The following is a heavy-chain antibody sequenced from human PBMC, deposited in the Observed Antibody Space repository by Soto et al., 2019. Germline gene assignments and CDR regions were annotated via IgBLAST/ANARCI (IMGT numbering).Heavy chain of an antibody. V-gene: IGHV4-59*08. CDR2: IYYSGSA. CDR3: ARLPVDAFDI. J-gene: IGHJ3*02. CDR1: GGSSRRDY. D-gene: IGHD4-4*01. Sequence: PSGTLSLTCTVSGGSSRRDYWRWIRQPPGKGLEWIGYIYYSGSANYNPSLKSRVTISVDTSKNQFSLKLTSVTAADTAVYYCARLPVDAFDIWGQGTMVTVSS.